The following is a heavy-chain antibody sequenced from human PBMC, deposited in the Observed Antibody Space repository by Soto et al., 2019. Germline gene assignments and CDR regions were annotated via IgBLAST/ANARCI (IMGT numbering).Heavy chain of an antibody. CDR3: ARDASTRYSGSLDY. Sequence: QVQLVQSGAEVKKPGSSVKVSCKASGGTFSSYTISWVRQAPGQGLEWMGRIIPILGIANYAQKFQGRVTIPADKSTSTAYMELSRLRSEDTAVYYCARDASTRYSGSLDYWGQGTLVTVSS. CDR1: GGTFSSYT. CDR2: IIPILGIA. D-gene: IGHD1-26*01. J-gene: IGHJ4*02. V-gene: IGHV1-69*08.